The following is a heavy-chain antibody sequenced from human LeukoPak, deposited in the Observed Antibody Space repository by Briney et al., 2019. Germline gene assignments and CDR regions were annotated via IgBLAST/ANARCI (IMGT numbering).Heavy chain of an antibody. D-gene: IGHD6-13*01. CDR1: GFTFSSYS. Sequence: GGSLRLSCAASGFTFSSYSMNWVRQAPGKGLEWVSSISSSSSYIYYADSVKGRFTISRDNAKNSLYLQMNSLRAEDTAVYYCATNPHSGYSSSWYTYWGQGTLVTASS. J-gene: IGHJ4*02. CDR3: ATNPHSGYSSSWYTY. V-gene: IGHV3-21*01. CDR2: ISSSSSYI.